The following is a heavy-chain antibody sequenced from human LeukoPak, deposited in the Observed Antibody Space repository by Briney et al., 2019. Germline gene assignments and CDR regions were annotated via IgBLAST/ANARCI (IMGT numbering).Heavy chain of an antibody. CDR3: ARDRGYRGYDSDY. D-gene: IGHD5-12*01. J-gene: IGHJ4*02. V-gene: IGHV3-11*06. Sequence: GGSLRLSCAASGFTFSDYYMSWIRQAPGKGLEWVSYISSSSSYTNYADSVKGRFTISRDNAKNSLYLQMNSLRAEDTAVYYCARDRGYRGYDSDYWGQGTLVTVSS. CDR1: GFTFSDYY. CDR2: ISSSSSYT.